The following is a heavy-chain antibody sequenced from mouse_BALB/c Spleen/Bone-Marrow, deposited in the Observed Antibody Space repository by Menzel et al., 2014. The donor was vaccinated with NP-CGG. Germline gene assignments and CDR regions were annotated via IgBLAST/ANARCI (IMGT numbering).Heavy chain of an antibody. D-gene: IGHD1-1*02. Sequence: VKLVEFGADLVRPGSSVKISCKTSGFSFSMYWMNWVKQGPGQGLEWIGQIYPGDGDTEYNGRFKGKATLTADKSSSTAYMQLSSLTSEDSAVYFCARSGWEGFADWGQGTTLTVSS. CDR3: ARSGWEGFAD. CDR1: GFSFSMYW. V-gene: IGHV1-80*01. CDR2: IYPGDGDT. J-gene: IGHJ2*01.